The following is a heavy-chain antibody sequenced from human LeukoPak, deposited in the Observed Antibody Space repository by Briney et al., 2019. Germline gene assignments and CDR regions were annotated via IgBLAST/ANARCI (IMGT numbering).Heavy chain of an antibody. CDR3: ARDKGYRDYDSSGPSAVYYYYYYMDV. D-gene: IGHD3-22*01. CDR2: ISISSSYI. V-gene: IGHV3-21*01. J-gene: IGHJ6*03. Sequence: GGSLRLSCAASGFTFSSYSMNWVRQAPGKGLEWVSSISISSSYIYYADSVKGRFTISRDNAKNSLYLQMNSLRAADTAVYYCARDKGYRDYDSSGPSAVYYYYYYMDVWGKGTTVTVSS. CDR1: GFTFSSYS.